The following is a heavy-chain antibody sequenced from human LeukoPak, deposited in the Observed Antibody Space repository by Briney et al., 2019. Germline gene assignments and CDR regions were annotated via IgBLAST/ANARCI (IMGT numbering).Heavy chain of an antibody. Sequence: SETLSLTCTVSGGSISSSSYYWGWIRPPPGQGLEWIGSIYYSESTYYNPSLKSRVTISVDTSKNQFSLKLSAVTAADTAVYYCARQKYSSSWIYYWGQGTLVTVSS. V-gene: IGHV4-39*01. CDR1: GGSISSSSYY. J-gene: IGHJ4*02. CDR2: IYYSEST. D-gene: IGHD6-13*01. CDR3: ARQKYSSSWIYY.